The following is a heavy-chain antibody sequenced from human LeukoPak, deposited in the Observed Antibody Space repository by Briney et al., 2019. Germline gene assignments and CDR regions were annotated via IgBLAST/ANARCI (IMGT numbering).Heavy chain of an antibody. CDR1: GYTFTGYY. Sequence: ASVKVSCKASGYTFTGYYMHWVRQAPGQGLEWMGWINPNSGGTNCAQKFQGRVTMTRDTSISTAYMELSRLRSDDTAVYYCAREDPIVGASFDYWGQGTLVTVSS. CDR3: AREDPIVGASFDY. CDR2: INPNSGGT. V-gene: IGHV1-2*02. D-gene: IGHD1-26*01. J-gene: IGHJ4*02.